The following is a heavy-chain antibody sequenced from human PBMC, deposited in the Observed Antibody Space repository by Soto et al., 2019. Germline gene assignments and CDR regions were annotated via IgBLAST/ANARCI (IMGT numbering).Heavy chain of an antibody. CDR1: GGSPSEYK. CDR3: VKPPGYYSDSSTYYSV. Sequence: PETLSLTYAVNGGSPSEYKWSLLRQIPGKGLEWIGQINYSGATDYNPTLKSRLTISIDTSKNTLFLQMSSLSAEDTAVYYCVKPPGYYSDSSTYYSVWGQGTLVTVSS. D-gene: IGHD3-22*01. J-gene: IGHJ4*02. CDR2: INYSGAT. V-gene: IGHV4-34*01.